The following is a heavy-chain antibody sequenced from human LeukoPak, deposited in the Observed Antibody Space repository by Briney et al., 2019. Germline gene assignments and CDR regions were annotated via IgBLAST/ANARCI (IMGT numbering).Heavy chain of an antibody. J-gene: IGHJ4*02. CDR3: AKNFGGFDY. Sequence: GGSLRLSCAASGFSFSTYGMTWVRQAPGKGLEWVSGISGSDGSTYYADSVKGRFIISRDNSKNTLYLQMNSLRAEDTAVYYCAKNFGGFDYWGQGTLVTVSS. D-gene: IGHD4/OR15-4a*01. CDR2: ISGSDGST. CDR1: GFSFSTYG. V-gene: IGHV3-23*01.